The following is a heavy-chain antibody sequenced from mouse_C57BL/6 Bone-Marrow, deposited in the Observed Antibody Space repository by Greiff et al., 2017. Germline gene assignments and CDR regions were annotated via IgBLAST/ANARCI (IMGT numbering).Heavy chain of an antibody. CDR1: GYTFTSYW. CDR2: IHPNSGSN. J-gene: IGHJ2*01. Sequence: QVQLQQPGAELVKPGASVKLSCKASGYTFTSYWMHWVKQRPGQGLEWIGMIHPNSGSNNYNEKFKSKATLTVDKSSSTAYMQLSSLTSEDSAVYYCGTDYGSSYNYWGQGTTLTVSS. D-gene: IGHD1-1*01. CDR3: GTDYGSSYNY. V-gene: IGHV1-64*01.